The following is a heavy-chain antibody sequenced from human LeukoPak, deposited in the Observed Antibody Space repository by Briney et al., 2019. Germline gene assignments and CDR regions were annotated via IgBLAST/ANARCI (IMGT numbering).Heavy chain of an antibody. CDR2: IYYSGST. D-gene: IGHD3-22*01. J-gene: IGHJ4*02. Sequence: SETLSLTCTVSGGSINSYYWSWIRQPPGKGLERIAYIYYSGSTNYNPSLKSRVTISVDTSRNQFSLKLSSVTAADTAFYYCARYYYDNSGYFTSYFDYWGQGTLVTVSS. V-gene: IGHV4-59*01. CDR3: ARYYYDNSGYFTSYFDY. CDR1: GGSINSYY.